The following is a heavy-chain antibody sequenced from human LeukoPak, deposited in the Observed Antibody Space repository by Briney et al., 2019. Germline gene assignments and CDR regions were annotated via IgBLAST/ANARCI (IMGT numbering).Heavy chain of an antibody. CDR3: ASGSWYDDNDAFDI. CDR2: INAGNGNT. Sequence: ASVKVSCKASGYTFTSYAMHWVRQAPGQRLERMGWINAGNGNTKYSQKFQGRVTITRDTSASTAYMELSSLRSEDTAVYYCASGSWYDDNDAFDIWGQGTMVTVSS. D-gene: IGHD6-13*01. V-gene: IGHV1-3*01. CDR1: GYTFTSYA. J-gene: IGHJ3*02.